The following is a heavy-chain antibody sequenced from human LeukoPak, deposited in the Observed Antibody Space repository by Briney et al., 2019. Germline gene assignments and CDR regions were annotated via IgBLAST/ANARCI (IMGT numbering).Heavy chain of an antibody. Sequence: GGSLRLSCAASGFTFSSYWMSWVRQAPGKGLEWVAQIKEDGSQKYYVDSVKGRFTISRDNAKNSLYLQMNSLRAEDTALYYCAKDQVFDWLLSSHAFDIWGQGTMVTVSS. CDR1: GFTFSSYW. D-gene: IGHD3-9*01. J-gene: IGHJ3*02. V-gene: IGHV3-7*03. CDR3: AKDQVFDWLLSSHAFDI. CDR2: IKEDGSQK.